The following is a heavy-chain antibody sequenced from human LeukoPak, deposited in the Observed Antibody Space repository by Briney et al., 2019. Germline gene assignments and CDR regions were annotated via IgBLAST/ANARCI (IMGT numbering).Heavy chain of an antibody. CDR1: GGTFSSYA. CDR2: IIPIFGTA. CDR3: ARGMSVGYCSSTSCRAYYYYYMDV. V-gene: IGHV1-69*01. J-gene: IGHJ6*03. Sequence: SVKVSCKASGGTFSSYAISWVRQAPGQGLEWMGGIIPIFGTANYAQKFQGRVTITADESTSTAYMELSSLRSEDTAVYYCARGMSVGYCSSTSCRAYYYYYMDVWGKGTTVTVSS. D-gene: IGHD2-2*01.